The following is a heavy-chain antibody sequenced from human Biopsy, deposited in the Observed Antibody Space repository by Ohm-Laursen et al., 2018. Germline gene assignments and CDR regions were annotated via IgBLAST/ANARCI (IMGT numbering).Heavy chain of an antibody. D-gene: IGHD2-21*02. V-gene: IGHV4-59*02. J-gene: IGHJ4*02. CDR3: ARDDAVTVIRGLYY. CDR1: GDSVTKYY. Sequence: SETLSLTCSVSGDSVTKYYWSWIRQPPGKGLEWIGHIYYSVMTNYSPSLKSRVTISIDKSKNQFFLKLSSVTAEDTAVYYCARDDAVTVIRGLYYWGQGALVTVSS. CDR2: IYYSVMT.